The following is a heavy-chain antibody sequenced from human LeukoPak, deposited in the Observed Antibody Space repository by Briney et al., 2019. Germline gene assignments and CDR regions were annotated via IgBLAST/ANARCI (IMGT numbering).Heavy chain of an antibody. Sequence: ASVKVSCKASGGTFSSYAISWVRQAPGQGLEWMGGIIPIFGTANYAQKFQGRVTTTADESTSTAYMELSSLRSEDTAVYYCATRSRWAPRGPFDYWGQGTLVTVSS. CDR3: ATRSRWAPRGPFDY. CDR2: IIPIFGTA. D-gene: IGHD3-10*01. J-gene: IGHJ4*02. CDR1: GGTFSSYA. V-gene: IGHV1-69*13.